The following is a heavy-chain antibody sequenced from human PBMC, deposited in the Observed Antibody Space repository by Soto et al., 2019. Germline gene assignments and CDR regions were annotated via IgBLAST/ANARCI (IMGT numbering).Heavy chain of an antibody. J-gene: IGHJ6*03. CDR1: GGSISSSSYY. V-gene: IGHV4-39*01. Sequence: QLQLQESGPGLVKPSETLSLTCTVSGGSISSSSYYWGWIRQPPGKGLEWIGSIYYSGSTYYNPSLKSRVTISVDTSKNQFSLKLSSVTAADTAVYYCASDLPPQGYCSGGSCYPYYYYYMDVWGKGTTVTVSS. CDR2: IYYSGST. D-gene: IGHD2-15*01. CDR3: ASDLPPQGYCSGGSCYPYYYYYMDV.